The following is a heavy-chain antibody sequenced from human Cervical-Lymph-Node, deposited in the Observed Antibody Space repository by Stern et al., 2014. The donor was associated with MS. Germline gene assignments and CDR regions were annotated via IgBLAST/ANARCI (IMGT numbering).Heavy chain of an antibody. CDR2: FDPEDGET. CDR1: GYTLTELS. D-gene: IGHD6-13*01. J-gene: IGHJ6*02. V-gene: IGHV1-24*01. Sequence: QVQLLQPGAEVKKPGASVKVSCKVSGYTLTELSMHWVRQAPGKGLEWMGGFDPEDGETIYAQKFQGRVTMTEDTSTDTAYMELSSLRSEDTAVYYCATWGRIAAAGTPYYYYGMDVWGQGTTVTVSS. CDR3: ATWGRIAAAGTPYYYYGMDV.